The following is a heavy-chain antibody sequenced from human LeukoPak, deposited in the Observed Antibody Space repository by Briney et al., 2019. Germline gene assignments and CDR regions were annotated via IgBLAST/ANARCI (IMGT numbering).Heavy chain of an antibody. V-gene: IGHV4-61*02. CDR1: YX. CDR3: ARAASQAFDY. J-gene: IGHJ4*02. CDR2: ISTSGST. Sequence: YXWXXIRQXAGXGLEWIGRISTSGSTNYNPSLKSRITISLDTSKNQFSLKLSSVTAADTAVYYCARAASQAFDYWGQGTLVTVSS.